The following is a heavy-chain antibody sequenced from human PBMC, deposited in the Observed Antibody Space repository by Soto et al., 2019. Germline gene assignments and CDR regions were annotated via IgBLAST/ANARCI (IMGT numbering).Heavy chain of an antibody. CDR2: ISSSSSYI. CDR3: AREEVDVDTAMCSYYYYGMAV. Sequence: EVQLVESGGGLVKPGGSLRLSCAASGFTFSSYSMNWVRQAPGKGLEWVSSISSSSSYIYYADSVKGRFTISRDNAKNSLYLQMNSLRAEDTAVYYCAREEVDVDTAMCSYYYYGMAVWGQGTTVTVSS. CDR1: GFTFSSYS. J-gene: IGHJ6*02. D-gene: IGHD5-18*01. V-gene: IGHV3-21*01.